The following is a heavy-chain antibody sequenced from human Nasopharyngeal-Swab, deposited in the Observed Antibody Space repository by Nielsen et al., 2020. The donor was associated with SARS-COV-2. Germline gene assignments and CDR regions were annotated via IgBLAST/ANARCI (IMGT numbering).Heavy chain of an antibody. CDR3: AKSASLLQYLTFDY. J-gene: IGHJ4*02. CDR1: GFTFSSYW. Sequence: GESLKISCAASGFTFSSYWMHWVRQAPGKGLVWVSRVSGDGSSTSYADSVKGRFTTSRDNAKNMVYLQMNSLRAEDTAVYYCAKSASLLQYLTFDYWGQGTLVTVSS. CDR2: VSGDGSST. V-gene: IGHV3-74*01. D-gene: IGHD4-11*01.